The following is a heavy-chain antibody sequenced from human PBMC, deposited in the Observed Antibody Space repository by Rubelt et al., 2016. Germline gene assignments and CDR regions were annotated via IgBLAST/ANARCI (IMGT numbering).Heavy chain of an antibody. CDR1: GGTFSSYA. CDR3: ARDEPYSSSWYDY. J-gene: IGHJ4*02. Sequence: QVQLVQSGAEVKKPGSSVKVSCKASGGTFSSYAISWVRQAPGQGLEWMGRIIPILGIANYAQKFQGRVTITADKSTSTAYMELSSLRSEDTAVYYGARDEPYSSSWYDYWGQGTLVTVSS. D-gene: IGHD6-13*01. CDR2: IIPILGIA. V-gene: IGHV1-69*09.